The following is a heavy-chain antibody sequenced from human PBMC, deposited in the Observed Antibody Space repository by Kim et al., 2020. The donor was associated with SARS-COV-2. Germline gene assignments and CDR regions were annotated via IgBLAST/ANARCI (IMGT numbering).Heavy chain of an antibody. J-gene: IGHJ6*02. D-gene: IGHD2-2*01. CDR1: GYTLTELS. CDR2: FDPEDGET. V-gene: IGHV1-24*01. CDR3: ATAAAVVVPAAVRERDYYYYYGMDV. Sequence: ASVKVSCKVSGYTLTELSMHWVRQAPGKGLEWMGGFDPEDGETIYAQKFQGRVTMTEDTSTDTAYMELSSLRSEDTAVYYCATAAAVVVPAAVRERDYYYYYGMDVWGQGTTVTVSS.